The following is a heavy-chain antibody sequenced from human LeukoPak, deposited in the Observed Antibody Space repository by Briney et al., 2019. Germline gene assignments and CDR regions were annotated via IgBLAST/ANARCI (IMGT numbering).Heavy chain of an antibody. CDR2: INSDGSST. V-gene: IGHV3-74*01. CDR1: GFTFSSYW. Sequence: GGSLRLSCEASGFTFSSYWMHWVRQAPGKGLVWVSRINSDGSSTTYADSVKGRFTISRDNAKNTLYLQMNSLRAEDTAVYYCARDSYYGSGSYYNWGQGTLVTVSS. J-gene: IGHJ4*02. D-gene: IGHD3-10*01. CDR3: ARDSYYGSGSYYN.